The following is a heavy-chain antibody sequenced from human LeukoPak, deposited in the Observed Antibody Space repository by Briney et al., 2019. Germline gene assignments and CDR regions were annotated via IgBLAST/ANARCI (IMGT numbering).Heavy chain of an antibody. CDR3: AGFYSSSWSDPYYYYGMDV. V-gene: IGHV3-48*01. CDR1: GFTFRDFS. CDR2: VSRYGETI. Sequence: GGSVRLSCAASGFTFRDFSMNWLRQAPGKGLEWISYVSRYGETIYYADSVKGRFTISRDNGKNSPYLQMNSLRVEDTAVYYCAGFYSSSWSDPYYYYGMDVWGQGTTVTVSS. D-gene: IGHD6-13*01. J-gene: IGHJ6*02.